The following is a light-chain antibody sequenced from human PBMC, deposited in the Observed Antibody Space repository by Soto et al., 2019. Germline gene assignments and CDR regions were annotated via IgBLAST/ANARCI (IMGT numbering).Light chain of an antibody. Sequence: QSALTQPASVSGSPGQSITISCTGTSSDVGGYNYVSWFQQLPGKAPKLLIYEVSYRPSGVSDRFSGSKSSNTASLTISGLQAEDEADYYCISYTSRSTVVFGGGTKLTVL. CDR2: EVS. CDR3: ISYTSRSTVV. CDR1: SSDVGGYNY. V-gene: IGLV2-14*01. J-gene: IGLJ3*02.